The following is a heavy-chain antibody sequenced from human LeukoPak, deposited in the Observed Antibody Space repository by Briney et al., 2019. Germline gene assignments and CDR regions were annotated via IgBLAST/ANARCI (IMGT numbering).Heavy chain of an antibody. D-gene: IGHD3-9*01. V-gene: IGHV3-11*04. CDR2: ISDSGSTI. Sequence: PGGSLRLSCAASEFVFSDYYMSWIRQAPGKGLEWVSYISDSGSTIYYADSVKGRFTISRDNVKNSLYLQMDSLRVEDTAVYYCAREVAGHDTAWLHAFDIWGQGAMVTVSS. J-gene: IGHJ3*02. CDR1: EFVFSDYY. CDR3: AREVAGHDTAWLHAFDI.